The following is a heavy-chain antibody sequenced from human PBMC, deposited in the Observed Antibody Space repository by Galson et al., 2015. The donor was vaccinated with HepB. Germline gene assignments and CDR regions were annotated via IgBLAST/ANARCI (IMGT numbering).Heavy chain of an antibody. CDR1: GFTFGDYA. V-gene: IGHV3-49*04. CDR3: TRVATALRGAFDI. Sequence: SLRLSCAASGFTFGDYAMSWVRQAPGKGLEWVGFIRSKAYGGTTEYAASVKGRFTISRDDSKSIAYLQMYSLKTEDTAVYYCTRVATALRGAFDIWGQGTMVTVSS. D-gene: IGHD2-15*01. J-gene: IGHJ3*02. CDR2: IRSKAYGGTT.